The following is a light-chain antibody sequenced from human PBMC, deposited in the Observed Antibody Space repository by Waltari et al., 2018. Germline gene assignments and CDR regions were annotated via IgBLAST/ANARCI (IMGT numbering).Light chain of an antibody. CDR2: GAS. J-gene: IGKJ1*01. V-gene: IGKV3-20*01. Sequence: EVVLTQSPGTLSLSPGERATLFCRASQSISRYLVWYQQRPGQAPRLRIYGASIRAAGIPDRFSGSGSGTDFTLYISRLEPEDFAVYYCQNHERLPATFGQGTRVEIK. CDR3: QNHERLPAT. CDR1: QSISRY.